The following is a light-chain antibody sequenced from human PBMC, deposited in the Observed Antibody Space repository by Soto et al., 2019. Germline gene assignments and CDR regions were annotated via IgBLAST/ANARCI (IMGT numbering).Light chain of an antibody. Sequence: QSALTQPPSVSXXPGQSGTISCTGSSSNIGAGYAVHWYPQLTGTAPQLLIYGDTNRPSGVPDRFSGSRSGTSASLAITGLQAEEEEDYYCRSYVSSLGGPVIFGGGTKLTVL. CDR1: SSNIGAGYA. J-gene: IGLJ2*01. CDR3: RSYVSSLGGPVI. CDR2: GDT. V-gene: IGLV1-40*01.